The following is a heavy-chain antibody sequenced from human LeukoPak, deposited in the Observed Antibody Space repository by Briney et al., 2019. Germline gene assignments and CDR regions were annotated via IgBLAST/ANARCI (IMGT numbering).Heavy chain of an antibody. J-gene: IGHJ4*02. CDR1: GYSISSGYY. D-gene: IGHD3-16*01. CDR3: ARGDNMITFGGVTAQNAFDY. CDR2: IYHSGST. V-gene: IGHV4-38-2*02. Sequence: SETLSLTCTVSGYSISSGYYWGWIRQPPGKGLEWIGSIYHSGSTYYNPSLKSRVTISVDTSKNQFSLKLSSVTAADTAVYYCARGDNMITFGGVTAQNAFDYWGQGTLVTVSS.